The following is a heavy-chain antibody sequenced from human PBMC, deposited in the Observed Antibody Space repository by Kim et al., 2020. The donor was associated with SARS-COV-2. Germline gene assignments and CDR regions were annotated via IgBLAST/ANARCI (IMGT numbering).Heavy chain of an antibody. CDR2: ISSSSSTI. D-gene: IGHD6-13*01. CDR3: AGGGGGSWYFCLFFDY. Sequence: GGSLRLSCAASGFTFSSYSMNWVRQAPGKGLEWVSYISSSSSTIYYADSVKGQFTISRDNAENSLYLQMNSLRDEDTAEYYCAGGGGGSWYFCLFFDYWGQGTLVTVSS. J-gene: IGHJ4*02. CDR1: GFTFSSYS. V-gene: IGHV3-48*02.